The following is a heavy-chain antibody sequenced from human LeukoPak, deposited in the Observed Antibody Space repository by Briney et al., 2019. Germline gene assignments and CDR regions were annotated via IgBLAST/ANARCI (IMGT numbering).Heavy chain of an antibody. D-gene: IGHD1-1*01. V-gene: IGHV1-69*04. CDR1: GGTFSSYA. Sequence: ASVKVSCKASGGTFSSYAISWVRQAPGQGLEWMGRIIPILGIASYAQKFQGRVTMTRDTSTSTVYMELSSLRSEDTAVYYCARYPEGNWNDGLFDYWGQGTLVTVSS. J-gene: IGHJ4*02. CDR2: IIPILGIA. CDR3: ARYPEGNWNDGLFDY.